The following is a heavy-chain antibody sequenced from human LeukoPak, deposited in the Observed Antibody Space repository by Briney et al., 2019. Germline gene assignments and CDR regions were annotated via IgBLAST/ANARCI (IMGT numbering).Heavy chain of an antibody. CDR3: ARGFYIAKNAGVFDM. V-gene: IGHV4-39*07. Sequence: SETLSLTCTVSGGSISTSNYYWGWIRQPPGKGLEWIGNIFYSGSTYYSPSLKSRVTISLDTSENQFSLKLSSVTAADTAVYYCARGFYIAKNAGVFDMWGQGTMVTVSS. D-gene: IGHD1-1*01. CDR2: IFYSGST. J-gene: IGHJ3*02. CDR1: GGSISTSNYY.